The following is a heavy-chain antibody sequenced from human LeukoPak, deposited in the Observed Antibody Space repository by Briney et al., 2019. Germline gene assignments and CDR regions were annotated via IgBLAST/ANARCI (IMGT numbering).Heavy chain of an antibody. CDR2: IYTNGDT. D-gene: IGHD5-24*01. CDR3: ARERDGYSYFTDY. Sequence: SQTLSLTCTVSGGSINSGSYYWSWIRQPAGKGLEWIGRIYTNGDTNYNPSLKSRVTMSVDTSKNQFSLKLSSVTAADTAVYYCARERDGYSYFTDYWGQGALVTVSS. J-gene: IGHJ4*02. V-gene: IGHV4-61*02. CDR1: GGSINSGSYY.